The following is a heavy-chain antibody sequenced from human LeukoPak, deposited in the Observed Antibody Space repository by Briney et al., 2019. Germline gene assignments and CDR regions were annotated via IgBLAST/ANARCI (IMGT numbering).Heavy chain of an antibody. J-gene: IGHJ3*02. CDR2: IYYSGST. V-gene: IGHV4-59*08. Sequence: SETLSLTCTVSGGSISSYYWSWIRQPPGKGLEWIGYIYYSGSTNCNPSLKSRVTISVDTSKNQFSLKLSSVTAADTAVYYCARAKSGSSTVIAFDIWGQGTMVTVSS. CDR1: GGSISSYY. D-gene: IGHD1-26*01. CDR3: ARAKSGSSTVIAFDI.